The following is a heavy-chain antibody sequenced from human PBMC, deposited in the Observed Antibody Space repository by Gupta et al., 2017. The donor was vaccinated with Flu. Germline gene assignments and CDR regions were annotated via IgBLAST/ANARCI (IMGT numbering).Heavy chain of an antibody. CDR3: AKGLDRGGNYFDAFDV. CDR2: ITASGYTT. D-gene: IGHD3-22*01. J-gene: IGHJ3*01. CDR1: GFIFNSFV. Sequence: DVELLESGGGLVEPGGSLRVSCVGSGFIFNSFVMSWVRQAPGKGLDWIALITASGYTTRYSDSVKGRFTISRDNSKNILFLQMNNLRGEDTAIYYCAKGLDRGGNYFDAFDVWGQGTMVSLSS. V-gene: IGHV3-23*01.